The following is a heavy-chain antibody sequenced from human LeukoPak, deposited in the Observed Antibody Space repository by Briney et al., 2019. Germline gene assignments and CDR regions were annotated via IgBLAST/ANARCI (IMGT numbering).Heavy chain of an antibody. CDR2: ISGSGSGT. CDR1: GFTFSSYT. J-gene: IGHJ4*02. V-gene: IGHV3-23*01. Sequence: GGSLRLSCAASGFTFSSYTMSWVRQATGKGLEWVSAISGSGSGTYYADSVKGRFTSSRDNSKNTLYLQMSSLRAEDTAVYYCAKGRGSSSWSTSDYWGQGTLVTVSS. CDR3: AKGRGSSSWSTSDY. D-gene: IGHD6-13*01.